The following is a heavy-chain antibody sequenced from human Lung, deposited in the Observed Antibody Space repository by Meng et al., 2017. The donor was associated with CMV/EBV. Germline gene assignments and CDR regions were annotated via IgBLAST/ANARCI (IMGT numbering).Heavy chain of an antibody. D-gene: IGHD2-2*01. Sequence: SETLSLXXTVSGASLSSSHYYRGWIRQPPGKGLEWIGSIYYSGITYHNSSLKSRVTISVDTSKNQFSLKLSPVTAADTPVYYCEVVGDIAVAALDSFDYWGQGXPVTVSS. CDR2: IYYSGIT. J-gene: IGHJ4*02. CDR3: EVVGDIAVAALDSFDY. V-gene: IGHV4-39*01. CDR1: GASLSSSHYY.